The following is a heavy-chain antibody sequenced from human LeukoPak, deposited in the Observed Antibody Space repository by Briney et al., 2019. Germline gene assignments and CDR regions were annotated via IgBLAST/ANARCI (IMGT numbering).Heavy chain of an antibody. D-gene: IGHD3-22*01. J-gene: IGHJ4*02. CDR2: ISGSGGST. Sequence: GGSLRLSCAASGFTFSSYWMSWVRQAPGKGLEWVSAISGSGGSTYYADSVKGRFTISRDNSKNTLYLQMNSLRAEDTAVYYCANPWSTYYYDSSGYYHDYWGQGTLVTVSS. CDR3: ANPWSTYYYDSSGYYHDY. V-gene: IGHV3-23*01. CDR1: GFTFSSYW.